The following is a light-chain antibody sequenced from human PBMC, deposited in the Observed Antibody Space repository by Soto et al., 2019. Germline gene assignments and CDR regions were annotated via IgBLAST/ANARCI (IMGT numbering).Light chain of an antibody. Sequence: EIVLTQSPAPLSLSPGERATLSCRASQSVSSYLAWYQQKPGQAPRLLIYDASNRATGIPARFSGSGSGTDFTLTISSLAPEDFAVYYCQQRSIFGQGTRWRL. CDR3: QQRSI. CDR1: QSVSSY. J-gene: IGKJ5*01. V-gene: IGKV3-11*01. CDR2: DAS.